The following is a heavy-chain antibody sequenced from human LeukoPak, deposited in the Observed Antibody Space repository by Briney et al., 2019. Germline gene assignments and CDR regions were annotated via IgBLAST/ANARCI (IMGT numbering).Heavy chain of an antibody. J-gene: IGHJ3*02. CDR2: ISYTGST. D-gene: IGHD6-19*01. CDR1: GDSFTSDY. Sequence: PSETLSLTCSVPGDSFTSDYWSWIRQPPGKGLEWIGYISYTGSTKSNPALRSRVTISGDRSKNQFSLKMTSVTAADTAVYYCTRRAGKDSNGAFDIWGQGTVVTVSS. CDR3: TRRAGKDSNGAFDI. V-gene: IGHV4-59*01.